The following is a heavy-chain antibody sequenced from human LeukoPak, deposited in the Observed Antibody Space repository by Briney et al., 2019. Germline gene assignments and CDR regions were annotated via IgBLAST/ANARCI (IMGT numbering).Heavy chain of an antibody. CDR3: ERDDCSSTSCLGSDGMDV. J-gene: IGHJ6*02. D-gene: IGHD2-2*01. Sequence: SETLSLTCTVSGGSISSYYRSWIRQPAGKGLEWIGRIYTSGSTNYNPSLKSRVSMSVDTSKNQFSLKLSSVTAADTAVYYCERDDCSSTSCLGSDGMDVWGQGTTVTVSS. V-gene: IGHV4-4*07. CDR1: GGSISSYY. CDR2: IYTSGST.